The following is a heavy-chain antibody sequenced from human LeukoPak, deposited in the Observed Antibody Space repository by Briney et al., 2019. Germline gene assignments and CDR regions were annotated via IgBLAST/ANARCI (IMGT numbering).Heavy chain of an antibody. CDR3: TTTQRIAIYYYHVMDV. Sequence: GGSLRLSCAASGFTFSSYGMNWVRQAPGKGLEWVSYISRSGSTIYYAGSVWGRFTISRDNAKNSLYLQMNSLKTEDTAVYYCTTTQRIAIYYYHVMDVWGQGTTVTVSS. CDR2: ISRSGSTI. J-gene: IGHJ6*02. D-gene: IGHD6-13*01. V-gene: IGHV3-48*01. CDR1: GFTFSSYG.